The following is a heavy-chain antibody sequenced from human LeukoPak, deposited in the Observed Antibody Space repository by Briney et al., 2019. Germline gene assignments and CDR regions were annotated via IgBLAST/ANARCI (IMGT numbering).Heavy chain of an antibody. D-gene: IGHD3-22*01. CDR3: ARASHYYDNRGYHYYFDD. V-gene: IGHV1-3*01. CDR2: TNVANANT. CDR1: GYTFISSA. Sequence: GASVEVSCKASGYTFISSAMHWVRQAPGQGLEWMGWTNVANANTKYSQKFQGRVTITRDTSANTVYMDLSSLRSEDTAVYFCARASHYYDNRGYHYYFDDWGQGTLVTVSS. J-gene: IGHJ4*02.